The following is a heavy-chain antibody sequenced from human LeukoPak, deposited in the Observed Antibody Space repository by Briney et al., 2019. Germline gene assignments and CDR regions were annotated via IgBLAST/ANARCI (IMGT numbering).Heavy chain of an antibody. CDR2: IKRKTDGGTT. Sequence: GGSLRLSCAASGFPFGKAWMSWVRQAPGKGREWVGLIKRKTDGGTTDYAAPMKGRFTISRDDSKDTLYLQVNSLKTEDTAVYYCATGDYGAFDIWGQGTMVTVSS. D-gene: IGHD4-17*01. J-gene: IGHJ3*02. V-gene: IGHV3-15*01. CDR3: ATGDYGAFDI. CDR1: GFPFGKAW.